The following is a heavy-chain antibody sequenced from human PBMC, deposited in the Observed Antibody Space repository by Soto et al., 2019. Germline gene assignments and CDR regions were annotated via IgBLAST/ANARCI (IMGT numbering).Heavy chain of an antibody. V-gene: IGHV3-23*01. CDR3: AKGIDYSMDIYLDY. J-gene: IGHJ4*02. CDR2: ISGSGGST. CDR1: GFTFSSYA. Sequence: PGGSLRLSCAASGFTFSSYAMSWVRQAPGKGLEWVSAISGSGGSTYYADSVKGRFTISRDNSKNTLYLQMNSLRAEDTAVYYCAKGIDYSMDIYLDYWGQGTLVTVSS. D-gene: IGHD4-4*01.